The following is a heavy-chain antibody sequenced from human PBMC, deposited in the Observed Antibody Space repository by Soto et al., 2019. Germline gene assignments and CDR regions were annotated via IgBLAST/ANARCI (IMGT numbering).Heavy chain of an antibody. D-gene: IGHD6-13*01. CDR2: IYPGDSDT. CDR3: VRHDNIAAAGLNY. J-gene: IGHJ4*02. Sequence: PGESLKISCKGSGYSFTNFWIGWVRQMPGKGLDWMGIIYPGDSDTRYSPSFQGQVTISADKSISTAYLQWSSLKASDTAIYYCVRHDNIAAAGLNYWGQGTLVTVSS. V-gene: IGHV5-51*01. CDR1: GYSFTNFW.